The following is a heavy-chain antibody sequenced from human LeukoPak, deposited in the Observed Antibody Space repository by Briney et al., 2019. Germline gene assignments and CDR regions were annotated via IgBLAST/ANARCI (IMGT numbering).Heavy chain of an antibody. J-gene: IGHJ4*02. CDR2: ISSSGSTL. D-gene: IGHD4-17*01. CDR3: ARSRDDYGDYEFDY. CDR1: GFTFSDYY. Sequence: GVSLRLSYAASGFTFSDYYMSWIRQAPGKGLEWVSYISSSGSTLYYADSVKGRFTISRDNAKNSLYLQMNSLRAEDTAVYYCARSRDDYGDYEFDYWGQGTLVTVSS. V-gene: IGHV3-11*01.